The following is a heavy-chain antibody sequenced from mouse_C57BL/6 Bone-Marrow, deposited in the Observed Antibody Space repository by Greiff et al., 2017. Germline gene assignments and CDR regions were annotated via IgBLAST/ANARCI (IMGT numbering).Heavy chain of an antibody. J-gene: IGHJ4*01. V-gene: IGHV5-17*01. Sequence: EVHLVESGGGLVKPGGSLKLSCAASGFTFSDYGMHWVRQAPEKGLEWVAYISSGRSTIYYADTVKGRFTISRDNAKNTLFLQMTSLRSEDTAMYYCARPGDYYAMDYWGQGTSVTVSS. CDR1: GFTFSDYG. CDR2: ISSGRSTI. CDR3: ARPGDYYAMDY.